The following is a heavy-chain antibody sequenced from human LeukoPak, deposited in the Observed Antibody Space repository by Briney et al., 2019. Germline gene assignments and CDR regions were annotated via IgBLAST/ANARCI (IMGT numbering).Heavy chain of an antibody. Sequence: GGSLRLSCAASGFTFSSYAMSWVRQAPGKGLEWVSAVSGSGGSTYYADSVKGRFTISRDNSKNTLYLQMNSLRAEDTAVYYCAKPSRGDGLTDYWGQGTLVTVSS. V-gene: IGHV3-23*01. J-gene: IGHJ4*02. D-gene: IGHD3-16*01. CDR3: AKPSRGDGLTDY. CDR2: VSGSGGST. CDR1: GFTFSSYA.